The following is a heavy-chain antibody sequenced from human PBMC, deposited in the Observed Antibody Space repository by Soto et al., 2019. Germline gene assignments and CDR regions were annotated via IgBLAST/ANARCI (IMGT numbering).Heavy chain of an antibody. CDR2: INPNSGGT. D-gene: IGHD4-17*01. CDR1: GYTFTDYY. J-gene: IGHJ4*02. CDR3: ARDPRIYSDPYYFDY. Sequence: GASVKVSCKASGYTFTDYYLHWVRQAPGQGLEWMGWINPNSGGTNYAQKFQGWVTMTRDTSISTAYMELSRLRSDDTAVYYCARDPRIYSDPYYFDYWGQGTLVTVSS. V-gene: IGHV1-2*04.